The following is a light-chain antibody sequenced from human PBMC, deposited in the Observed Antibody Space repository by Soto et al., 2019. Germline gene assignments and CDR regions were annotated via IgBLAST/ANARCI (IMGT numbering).Light chain of an antibody. V-gene: IGLV2-14*03. CDR1: SSDVGGYNY. CDR3: SSCTSSSTFV. J-gene: IGLJ1*01. Sequence: QSALTQPASMSGSPGQSITISCTGTSSDVGGYNYVSWYQQHPGKAPKLMIYDVSNRPSGVSNRFSGSKSGNTASLTISGLLAEDEADYYCSSCTSSSTFVFGTGTKLTVL. CDR2: DVS.